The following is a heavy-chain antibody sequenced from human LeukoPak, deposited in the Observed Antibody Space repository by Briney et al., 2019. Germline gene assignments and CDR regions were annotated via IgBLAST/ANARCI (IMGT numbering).Heavy chain of an antibody. V-gene: IGHV4-59*08. CDR1: GGSISSYY. Sequence: SETLSLTCTVSGGSISSYYWSWIRQPPGKGLEWVGYIYYSGSTNYNPSLKSRVTISVATSKTQFSLKLSSVTAADTAVYYCARVVAGDIVVERYYYYYMDVWGKGTTVTVSS. CDR3: ARVVAGDIVVERYYYYYMDV. J-gene: IGHJ6*03. CDR2: IYYSGST. D-gene: IGHD2-2*01.